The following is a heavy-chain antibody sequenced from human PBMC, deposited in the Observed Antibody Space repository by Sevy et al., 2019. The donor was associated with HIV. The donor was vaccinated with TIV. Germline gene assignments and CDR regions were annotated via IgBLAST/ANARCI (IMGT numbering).Heavy chain of an antibody. CDR2: ISGSGGST. CDR1: GFTFSSYA. D-gene: IGHD4-4*01. CDR3: AKGGGNDYSNYVRFDP. V-gene: IGHV3-23*01. Sequence: GGSLRLSCPASGFTFSSYAMSWVRQAPGKGLEWVSAISGSGGSTYYADSVKGRFTISRDNSKNTLYLQMNSLRAEDTAVYYCAKGGGNDYSNYVRFDPWGQGTLVTVSS. J-gene: IGHJ5*02.